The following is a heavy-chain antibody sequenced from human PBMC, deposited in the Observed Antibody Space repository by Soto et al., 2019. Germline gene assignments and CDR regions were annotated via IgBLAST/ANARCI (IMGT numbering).Heavy chain of an antibody. D-gene: IGHD3-9*01. CDR1: GGTFSSYA. CDR3: ARDTSDILTGIGRRETLDCYYCSGMDV. J-gene: IGHJ6*02. CDR2: IIPIFGTA. Sequence: QVQLVQSGAEVKKPGSSVKVSCKASGGTFSSYAISWVRQAPGQGLEWMGGIIPIFGTANYAQKFQGRVTITADESTSTAYMERSSLRSEDTAVYYCARDTSDILTGIGRRETLDCYYCSGMDVWGQGTTVTVSS. V-gene: IGHV1-69*01.